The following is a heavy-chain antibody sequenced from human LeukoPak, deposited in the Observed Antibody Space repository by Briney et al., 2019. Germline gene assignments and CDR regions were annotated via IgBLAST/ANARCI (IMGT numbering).Heavy chain of an antibody. J-gene: IGHJ4*02. D-gene: IGHD6-13*01. CDR3: ARDRGDDGRSWYYFDY. CDR1: GGSISSYH. CDR2: IYSDGST. V-gene: IGHV4-4*07. Sequence: SETLSLTCTVSGGSISSYHWSWIRQSADKGLEWIGRIYSDGSTGYSPSLKSRVTISVDRSKNQFSLTLTSVTAADTAVYYCARDRGDDGRSWYYFDYWGQGTLVTVSS.